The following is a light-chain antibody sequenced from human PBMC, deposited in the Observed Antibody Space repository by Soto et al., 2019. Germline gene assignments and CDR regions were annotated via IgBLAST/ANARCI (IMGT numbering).Light chain of an antibody. CDR2: FGS. Sequence: EIVMTQSPLTLPVTPGEPASISCRSSQSLLYNNTYNYLDWYVQKPGQSPQLLIYFGSNRAPGVLDRFSGSGSGTDFTLKINRVEAEDVGTYYCMQALQSLTFGQGTRLEIK. CDR1: QSLLYNNTYNY. V-gene: IGKV2-28*01. CDR3: MQALQSLT. J-gene: IGKJ5*01.